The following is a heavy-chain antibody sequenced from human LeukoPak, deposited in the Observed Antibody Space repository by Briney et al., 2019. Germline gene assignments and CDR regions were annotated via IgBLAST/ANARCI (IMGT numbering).Heavy chain of an antibody. J-gene: IGHJ4*02. CDR3: ARAGSSGWYTLLEY. D-gene: IGHD6-19*01. CDR1: GYTFTGYY. CDR2: INPNSGGT. Sequence: GASVKVSCKASGYTFTGYYMHRVRQAPGQGLEWMGWINPNSGGTNYAQKFQGRVTMTRDTSISTAYMELSRLRSDDTAVYYCARAGSSGWYTLLEYWGQGTLVTVSS. V-gene: IGHV1-2*02.